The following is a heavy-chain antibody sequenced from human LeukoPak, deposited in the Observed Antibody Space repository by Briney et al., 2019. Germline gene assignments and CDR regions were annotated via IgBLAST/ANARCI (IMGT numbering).Heavy chain of an antibody. V-gene: IGHV1-18*01. D-gene: IGHD6-19*01. CDR2: ISAYNGNT. Sequence: ASVKVSCKASGYTFTSYGISWVRQAPGQGLEWMGWISAYNGNTNYAQKLQGRATMTTDTSTSTAYMELRSLRSDDTAVYYCARERGQWLVPPFYYYYGMDVWGQGTTVTVSS. J-gene: IGHJ6*02. CDR3: ARERGQWLVPPFYYYYGMDV. CDR1: GYTFTSYG.